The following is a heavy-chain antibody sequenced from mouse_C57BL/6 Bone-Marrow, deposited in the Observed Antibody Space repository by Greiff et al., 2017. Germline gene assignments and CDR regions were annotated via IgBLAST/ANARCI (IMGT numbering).Heavy chain of an antibody. J-gene: IGHJ3*01. Sequence: VQLQQSGAELVRPGASVKLSCTASGFNIKDDYMHWVKQRPEQGLEWIGWIDPENGDTESASKFQGKAPITADTSSNTAYLQLSSLTSEDTAVYYCTTLLAWFAYWGQGTLVTVSA. CDR2: IDPENGDT. V-gene: IGHV14-4*01. D-gene: IGHD1-1*01. CDR3: TTLLAWFAY. CDR1: GFNIKDDY.